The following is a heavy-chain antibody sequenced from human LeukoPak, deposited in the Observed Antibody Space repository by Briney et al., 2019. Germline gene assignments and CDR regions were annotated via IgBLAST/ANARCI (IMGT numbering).Heavy chain of an antibody. J-gene: IGHJ5*02. D-gene: IGHD2-15*01. Sequence: GGSLRLSCAASGFTFSNAWMSWVRQAPGKGLEWVSRIKSKTDGGTPDYAAPVKGRFTVSRDGSENTLYLQMNSLKTEDTAVYYCTTYGSGGRHTSWGQGTLVTVTS. V-gene: IGHV3-15*01. CDR3: TTYGSGGRHTS. CDR1: GFTFSNAW. CDR2: IKSKTDGGTP.